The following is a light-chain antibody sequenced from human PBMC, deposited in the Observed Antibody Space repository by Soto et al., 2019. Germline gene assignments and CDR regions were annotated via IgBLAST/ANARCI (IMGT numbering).Light chain of an antibody. V-gene: IGKV1-8*01. CDR3: QQYNSYPT. CDR1: QGISSY. J-gene: IGKJ1*01. CDR2: KAS. Sequence: AIWMSPSPSSLSASTGNSVTITCLASQGISSYLSWYQQKPGNAPQFLIYKASSLESGVPSRFSGSGSGTEFTLTISSLQPDDFATYYCQQYNSYPTFGQGTKVDIK.